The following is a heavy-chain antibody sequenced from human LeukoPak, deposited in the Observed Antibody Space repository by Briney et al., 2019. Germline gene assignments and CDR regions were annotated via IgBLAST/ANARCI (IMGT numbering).Heavy chain of an antibody. CDR1: GYTFTSYG. Sequence: AASVKVSCKASGYTFTSYGISWVRPAPGQGLEWMGWISAYNGNTNYAQKLQGRVTMTTDTSTSTAYMELRSLRSDDTAVYYCARDPSSYCSSTSCSPGAFGYWGQGTLVTVSS. CDR3: ARDPSSYCSSTSCSPGAFGY. V-gene: IGHV1-18*01. J-gene: IGHJ4*02. CDR2: ISAYNGNT. D-gene: IGHD2-2*01.